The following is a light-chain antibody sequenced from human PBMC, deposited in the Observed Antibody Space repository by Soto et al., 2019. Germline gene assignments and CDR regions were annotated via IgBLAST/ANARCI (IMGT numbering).Light chain of an antibody. CDR1: QSVTSSY. Sequence: EIVLTQSPGTLSLSPGERATLSCRASQSVTSSYLAWYQQKPGQAPRLLIYGASSRATGLPDRFSGSGSGTDFTLTISRLEPEDFAVYYCHPYGSSPLTFGGGTKVEIK. CDR3: HPYGSSPLT. J-gene: IGKJ4*01. CDR2: GAS. V-gene: IGKV3-20*01.